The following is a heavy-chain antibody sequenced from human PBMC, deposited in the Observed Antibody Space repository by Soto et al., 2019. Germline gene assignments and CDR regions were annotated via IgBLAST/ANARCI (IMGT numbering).Heavy chain of an antibody. V-gene: IGHV3-15*01. CDR2: IKSKTDGGTT. D-gene: IGHD3-9*01. J-gene: IGHJ6*03. Sequence: GGSLRLSCAASGFTFSNAWMSWVRQAPGKGLEWVGRIKSKTDGGTTDYAAPVKGRFTISRDDSKNTLYLQMNSLKTEDTAVYYCTTIRAILTGRETRQYYYYYYMDVWGKGTTVTVSS. CDR3: TTIRAILTGRETRQYYYYYYMDV. CDR1: GFTFSNAW.